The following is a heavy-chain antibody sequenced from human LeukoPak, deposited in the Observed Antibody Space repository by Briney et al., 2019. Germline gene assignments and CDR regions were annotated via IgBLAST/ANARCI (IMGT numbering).Heavy chain of an antibody. V-gene: IGHV3-7*03. D-gene: IGHD4-11*01. CDR2: IKQDGSEK. CDR3: TRAYNNFYFDY. CDR1: GFTFRTFW. Sequence: GGSLRLSCATSGFTFRTFWMTWARHVPGRGLEWVANIKQDGSEKNYVDSVRGRFTISRDNTQNSLHLQMNSLKTEDTAVYYCTRAYNNFYFDYWGQGALVTVSS. J-gene: IGHJ4*02.